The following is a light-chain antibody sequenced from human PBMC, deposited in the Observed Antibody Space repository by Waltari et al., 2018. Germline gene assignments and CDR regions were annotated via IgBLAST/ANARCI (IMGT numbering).Light chain of an antibody. J-gene: IGKJ1*01. CDR1: QSVLYSSNSQNY. CDR2: WAS. Sequence: DIVMTQSPDSLAVSLGERVTINCKSSQSVLYSSNSQNYLAWYQQKPGQPPKLLIYWASARESGVPDRFSGSESGTDFTLTISSLQAEDVAVYYCHQYSTTPWTFGQGTKVEI. CDR3: HQYSTTPWT. V-gene: IGKV4-1*01.